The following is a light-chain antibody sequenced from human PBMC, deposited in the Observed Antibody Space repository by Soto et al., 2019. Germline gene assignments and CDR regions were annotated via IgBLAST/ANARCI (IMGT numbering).Light chain of an antibody. Sequence: DIPMTQSPSSLSASVGDRVTITCRASQSISSYLNWYQQKPGKAPKLLIYAASSLQSGVPSRFSGSGSGTDFTLTISSLQPEDFATYYCQQSYSTPQTFGQGTTVEIK. CDR1: QSISSY. CDR3: QQSYSTPQT. J-gene: IGKJ1*01. V-gene: IGKV1-39*01. CDR2: AAS.